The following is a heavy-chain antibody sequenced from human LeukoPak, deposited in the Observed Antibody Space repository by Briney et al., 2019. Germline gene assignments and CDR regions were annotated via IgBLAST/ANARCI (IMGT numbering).Heavy chain of an antibody. CDR2: FDPEDGEI. D-gene: IGHD6-13*01. Sequence: ASVKVSCKVSGNTLTELSMHWVRQAPGEGLEWVGGFDPEDGEIIYAQKFQGRVTMTTDTSTSTAYMELRSLRSDDTAVYYCAKSIAAAGILGYYYYMDVWGKGTTVTVSS. CDR3: AKSIAAAGILGYYYYMDV. J-gene: IGHJ6*03. V-gene: IGHV1-24*01. CDR1: GNTLTELS.